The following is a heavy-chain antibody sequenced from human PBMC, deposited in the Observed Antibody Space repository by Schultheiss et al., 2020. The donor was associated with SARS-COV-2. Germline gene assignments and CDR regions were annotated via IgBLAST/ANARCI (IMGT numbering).Heavy chain of an antibody. J-gene: IGHJ4*02. Sequence: GGSLRLSCAASGFTFSSYWMHWVRQAPGKGLVWVSRINSDGSSTSYADSVKGRFTISRDNAKYTLYLQMNSLRAEDTAVYYCARDGGGIAAAGIVDYWGQGTLVTVSS. CDR1: GFTFSSYW. D-gene: IGHD6-13*01. CDR2: INSDGSST. V-gene: IGHV3-74*01. CDR3: ARDGGGIAAAGIVDY.